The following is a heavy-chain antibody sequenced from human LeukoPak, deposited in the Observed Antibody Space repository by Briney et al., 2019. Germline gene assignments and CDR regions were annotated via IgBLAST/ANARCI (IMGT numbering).Heavy chain of an antibody. J-gene: IGHJ5*02. CDR1: GGSINSSLYY. D-gene: IGHD1-26*01. Sequence: SESLSLTCTVSGGSINSSLYYWGWIRQPPGKGLEWIGTIYYNGATYYNLSLTSRVTISVDTSKNQFSLKLSSVTAADTAVYYCAREGNSGSYGGWFDPWGQGTLVTVSS. V-gene: IGHV4-39*07. CDR3: AREGNSGSYGGWFDP. CDR2: IYYNGAT.